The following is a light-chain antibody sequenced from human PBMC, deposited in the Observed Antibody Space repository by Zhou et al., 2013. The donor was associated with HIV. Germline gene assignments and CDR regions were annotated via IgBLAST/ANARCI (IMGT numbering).Light chain of an antibody. J-gene: IGKJ4*01. V-gene: IGKV1-39*01. CDR1: QSIDKY. CDR2: TSS. CDR3: QQSFSTELT. Sequence: DIQMTQSPSSLSASIGDRVTITCRASQSIDKYLNWYQKKVGEAPKLLIYTSSTLQSGVPARFSGTGSGTHFSLTINSLQPDDFAIYYCQQSFSTELTFGGGTKVDIK.